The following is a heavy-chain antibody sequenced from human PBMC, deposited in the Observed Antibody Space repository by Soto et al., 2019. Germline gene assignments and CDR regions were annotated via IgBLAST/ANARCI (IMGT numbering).Heavy chain of an antibody. Sequence: EVQLLESGGGLVHPGGSLRLSCAASGFDFSSYAMSWVRQAPGKGLECISLISGTGVPTLYAESVKGRFSVSRDNSKDTRFLEMNNLGVDDTAMYYCAKSFCSGSSCFFLWVDPWGPGTRSLSPQ. J-gene: IGHJ5*02. CDR3: AKSFCSGSSCFFLWVDP. CDR2: ISGTGVPT. CDR1: GFDFSSYA. V-gene: IGHV3-23*01. D-gene: IGHD2-2*01.